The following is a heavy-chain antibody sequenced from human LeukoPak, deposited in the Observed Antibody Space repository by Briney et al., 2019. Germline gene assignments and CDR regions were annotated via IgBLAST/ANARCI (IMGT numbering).Heavy chain of an antibody. CDR2: INPNSGGT. J-gene: IGHJ6*03. CDR1: GYTFTGYY. D-gene: IGHD6-13*01. Sequence: VASVKVSCKASGYTFTGYYMHWMRQAPGQGLEWMGWINPNSGGTNYAQKFQGRVTMTRDTSISAAYMELSRLRSDDTAVYYCARAGEEDSSSYYYYYMDVWGKGTTVTVSS. CDR3: ARAGEEDSSSYYYYYMDV. V-gene: IGHV1-2*02.